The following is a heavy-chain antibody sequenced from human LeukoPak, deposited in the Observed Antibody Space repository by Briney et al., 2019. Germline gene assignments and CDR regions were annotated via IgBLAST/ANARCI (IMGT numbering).Heavy chain of an antibody. D-gene: IGHD1-26*01. CDR3: ARDPLRSSFDS. CDR2: LHVSGNT. V-gene: IGHV4-4*07. J-gene: IGHJ4*02. Sequence: PSETLSLTCAVSGGSLENSHWAWIRLPAGKELEWIGRLHVSGNTNFNPSLKSRVTISVDTSKNQFSLKMTSMTAADTAVYFCARDPLRSSFDSWGQGILVTVAP. CDR1: GGSLENSH.